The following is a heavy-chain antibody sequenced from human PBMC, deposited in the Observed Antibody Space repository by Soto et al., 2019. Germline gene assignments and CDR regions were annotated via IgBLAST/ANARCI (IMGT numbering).Heavy chain of an antibody. V-gene: IGHV4-4*02. Sequence: PSETRSLTWIVSGSCMGRSNCWTWVRQAPGKGLEWIGETYHVGIPSYNPSLKGRVSISVDKSNNQFLLNLNSLTASDTAMYYCAKLGYSSSLWGQGTLVTGSS. CDR3: AKLGYSSSL. D-gene: IGHD6-13*01. CDR1: GSCMGRSNC. J-gene: IGHJ4*02. CDR2: TYHVGIP.